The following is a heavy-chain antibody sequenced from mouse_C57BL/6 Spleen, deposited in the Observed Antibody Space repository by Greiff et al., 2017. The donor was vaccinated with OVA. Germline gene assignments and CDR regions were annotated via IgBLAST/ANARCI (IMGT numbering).Heavy chain of an antibody. CDR3: ARSGYYGSSYGTMDY. CDR1: GYTFTSYA. CDR2: IYPRDGST. J-gene: IGHJ4*01. Sequence: VPGVESGPELVKPGASVKLSCKASGYTFTSYAINWVKQRPGQGLEWIGWIYPRDGSTKYTEKFKGKATLTVDTSSSTAYMELHSLTSEDSAVYFCARSGYYGSSYGTMDYWGQGTSVTVSS. V-gene: IGHV1-85*01. D-gene: IGHD1-1*01.